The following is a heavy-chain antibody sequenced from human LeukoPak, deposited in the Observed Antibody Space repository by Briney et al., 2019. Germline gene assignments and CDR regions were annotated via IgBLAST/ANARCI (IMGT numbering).Heavy chain of an antibody. Sequence: NPSETLSLTCAVYGGSFSGYYWSWIRQPPGKGLEWIGEINHSGSANYNPSLKSRVTISVDTSKNQFSLKLSSVTAAATAVYYCARASRELAVRSIDYWGQGTLVTVSS. D-gene: IGHD1-26*01. J-gene: IGHJ4*02. CDR2: INHSGSA. CDR3: ARASRELAVRSIDY. CDR1: GGSFSGYY. V-gene: IGHV4-34*01.